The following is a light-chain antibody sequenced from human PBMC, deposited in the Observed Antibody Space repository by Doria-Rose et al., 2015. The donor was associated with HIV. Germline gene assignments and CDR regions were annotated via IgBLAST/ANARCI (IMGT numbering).Light chain of an antibody. Sequence: TQSPESLGMSLGERATLNCKSNQSLLYTSTNYLAWYQQKPGQPTKLLIYWASTRQSGIPARFSGSGSGTDFTLTISSLEAEDVAVYYCQQYYDTPSFGPGTTVDIK. J-gene: IGKJ3*01. CDR3: QQYYDTPS. CDR1: QSLLYTSTNY. CDR2: WAS. V-gene: IGKV4-1*01.